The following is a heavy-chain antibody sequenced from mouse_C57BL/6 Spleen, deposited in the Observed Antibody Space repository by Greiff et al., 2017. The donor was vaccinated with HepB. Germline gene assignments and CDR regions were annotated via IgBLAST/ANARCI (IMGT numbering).Heavy chain of an antibody. J-gene: IGHJ2*01. V-gene: IGHV1-80*01. D-gene: IGHD2-4*01. CDR2: IYPGDGDT. CDR1: GYAFSSYW. CDR3: ARSGMITTPYYCDY. Sequence: VQLQQSGAELVKPGASVKISCKASGYAFSSYWMNWVKQRPGKGLEWIGQIYPGDGDTNYNGKFTGKATLTADNSSSTAYMQLSSLTSEDSAVYFCARSGMITTPYYCDYWGQGTTLTVSS.